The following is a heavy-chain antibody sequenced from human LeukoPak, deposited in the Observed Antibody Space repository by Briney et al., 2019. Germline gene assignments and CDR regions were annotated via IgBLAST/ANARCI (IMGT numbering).Heavy chain of an antibody. CDR2: IYTSGST. J-gene: IGHJ5*02. V-gene: IGHV4-4*07. Sequence: PSETLSLTCTGSGGSISSYYWSWIRQPAGKGLEGIGRIYTSGSTNYNPSLKSRVTMSVDTSKNQFSLKLSSVTAADTAVYYCARVDCSGGSCYYNWFDPWGQGTLVTVSS. CDR3: ARVDCSGGSCYYNWFDP. D-gene: IGHD2-15*01. CDR1: GGSISSYY.